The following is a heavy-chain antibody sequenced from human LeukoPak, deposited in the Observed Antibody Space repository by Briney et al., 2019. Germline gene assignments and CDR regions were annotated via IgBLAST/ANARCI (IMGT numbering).Heavy chain of an antibody. D-gene: IGHD4-17*01. CDR2: IWYDGSNK. CDR1: GFTFSSYG. J-gene: IGHJ4*02. Sequence: PGGSLRLSCAASGFTFSSYGMHWVRQAPGKGLEWVAVIWYDGSNKYYADSVKGRFTISRDNSKNTLYLQMNSLRAEDTAVYYCARDNGDYAADFDYWGQGTLVTVSS. CDR3: ARDNGDYAADFDY. V-gene: IGHV3-33*01.